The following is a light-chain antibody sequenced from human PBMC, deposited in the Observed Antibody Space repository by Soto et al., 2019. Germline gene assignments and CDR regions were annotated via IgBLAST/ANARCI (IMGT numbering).Light chain of an antibody. CDR2: DAS. CDR1: QSVSGRY. V-gene: IGKV3-20*01. J-gene: IGKJ4*01. Sequence: EIVLTQSPVTLSLSPGERATLSCRASQSVSGRYLAWYRQKPGQAPRLLMYDASSRAAGIPDRFSGSGSGTDFTLTISRLEPEDFAVYYCQQYGSSPTFGGGTKVDIK. CDR3: QQYGSSPT.